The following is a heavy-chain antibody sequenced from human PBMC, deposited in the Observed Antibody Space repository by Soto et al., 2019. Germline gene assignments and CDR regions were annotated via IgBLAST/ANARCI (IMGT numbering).Heavy chain of an antibody. D-gene: IGHD5-12*01. V-gene: IGHV4-4*07. CDR2: IYTSGST. CDR3: AREAEKYSGYETYNWFDP. J-gene: IGHJ5*02. CDR1: GGSISSYY. Sequence: SETLSLTCTVSGGSISSYYWSWIRQPAGKGLEWIGRIYTSGSTNYNPSLKSRVTMSVDTSKNQFSLKLSSVTAADTAVYYCAREAEKYSGYETYNWFDPWGQGTLVTVSS.